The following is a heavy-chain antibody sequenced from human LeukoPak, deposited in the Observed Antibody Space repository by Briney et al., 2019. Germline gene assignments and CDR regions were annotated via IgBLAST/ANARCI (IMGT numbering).Heavy chain of an antibody. J-gene: IGHJ6*02. V-gene: IGHV3-7*01. D-gene: IGHD3-3*01. CDR1: GFTFSNYW. Sequence: GGSLRLSCAASGFTFSNYWMSWVRQAPGKGLEWVANIKQDGSEKYYVDSVKGRFSISRDNAKKSLYLQMNSLGVEDTAVYYCARGLERDSWSGPGGMDAWGQGTTVIVSS. CDR3: ARGLERDSWSGPGGMDA. CDR2: IKQDGSEK.